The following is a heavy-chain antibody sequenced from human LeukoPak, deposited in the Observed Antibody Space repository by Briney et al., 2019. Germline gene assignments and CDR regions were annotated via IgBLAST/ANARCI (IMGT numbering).Heavy chain of an antibody. Sequence: GGSLRLSCAASGFTFSNYAMNWVRQAPGKGLEWVSSISGSGGSTYYADSVKGRFTISRDNSKNTLFLQMNSLRAEDTAVYYCAKPARTDYADYWGQGTLVTVSS. D-gene: IGHD1-14*01. CDR2: ISGSGGST. J-gene: IGHJ4*02. V-gene: IGHV3-23*01. CDR3: AKPARTDYADY. CDR1: GFTFSNYA.